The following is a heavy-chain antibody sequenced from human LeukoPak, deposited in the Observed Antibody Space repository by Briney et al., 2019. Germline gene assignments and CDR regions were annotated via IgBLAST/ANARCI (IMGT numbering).Heavy chain of an antibody. CDR2: MNPNSGNT. Sequence: ASVKVSCKASGYTFTSYDINWVRHATGPGLERMGWMNPNSGNTGYAQKFQGRVTMTRNTSISTAYMELSSLRSEDTAVYYCAITYCSGGSCYSSAFDIWGQGTMVTVSS. J-gene: IGHJ3*02. CDR3: AITYCSGGSCYSSAFDI. CDR1: GYTFTSYD. V-gene: IGHV1-8*01. D-gene: IGHD2-15*01.